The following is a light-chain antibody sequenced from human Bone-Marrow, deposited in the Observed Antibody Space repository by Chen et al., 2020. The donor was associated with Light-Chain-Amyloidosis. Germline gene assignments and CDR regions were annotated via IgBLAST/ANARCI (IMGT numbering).Light chain of an antibody. CDR1: SSDVGSYNL. V-gene: IGLV2-23*02. CDR3: GSSAGSSTWV. CDR2: EFS. J-gene: IGLJ3*02. Sequence: QSALTQPASVSGSPGQSITISCTGTSSDVGSYNLVSWYPQHPGKASKLRIYEFSKRQSVVSNSFSVSKSANTASLTISGLQAEDEADYYCGSSAGSSTWVFGGGTKLTVL.